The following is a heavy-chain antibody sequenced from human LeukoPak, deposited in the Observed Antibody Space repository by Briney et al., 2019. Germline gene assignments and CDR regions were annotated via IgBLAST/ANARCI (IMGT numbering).Heavy chain of an antibody. CDR3: ARVLPRLAWGEFDY. CDR2: ISAYNGNT. D-gene: IGHD3-16*01. CDR1: GYTFDSYG. Sequence: GASVKVSCKASGYTFDSYGIAWVRQAPAQGLEWMGWISAYNGNTNYAQKVQGRVTMTKDTSTSTAYMDLRSLRSDDTAVYYCARVLPRLAWGEFDYWGQGTLVAVSS. J-gene: IGHJ4*02. V-gene: IGHV1-18*01.